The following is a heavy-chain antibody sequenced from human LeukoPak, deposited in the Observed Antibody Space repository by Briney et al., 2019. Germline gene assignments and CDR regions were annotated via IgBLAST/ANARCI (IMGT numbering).Heavy chain of an antibody. Sequence: SETLSLTCAVYGGSFSGYYWNWIRQSPGKGLEWIGDINHSGSTNYNPSLKSRVTISVDMSKNQFSLRLSSVTAADTAVYYCARVLSGSNFDYWGQGTLVTVSS. CDR3: ARVLSGSNFDY. CDR1: GGSFSGYY. CDR2: INHSGST. J-gene: IGHJ4*02. V-gene: IGHV4-34*01. D-gene: IGHD3-22*01.